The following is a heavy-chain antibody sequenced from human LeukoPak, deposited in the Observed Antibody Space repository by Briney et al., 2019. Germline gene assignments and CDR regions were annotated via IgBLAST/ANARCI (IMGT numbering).Heavy chain of an antibody. CDR3: ARANYDFWSGYFPGVDY. CDR1: GYTFTSYA. D-gene: IGHD3-3*01. V-gene: IGHV7-4-1*02. Sequence: ASVKVSCKASGYTFTSYAMNWVRQAPGQGLEWMGWINTNTGNPTYAQGFTGRFVFSLDTSVSTAYLQISSLKAEDTAVYYCARANYDFWSGYFPGVDYWGQGTLVTVSS. J-gene: IGHJ4*02. CDR2: INTNTGNP.